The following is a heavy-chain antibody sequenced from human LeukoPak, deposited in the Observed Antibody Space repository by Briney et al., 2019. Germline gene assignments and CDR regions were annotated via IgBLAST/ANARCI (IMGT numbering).Heavy chain of an antibody. V-gene: IGHV3-21*01. J-gene: IGHJ6*02. CDR2: IGSSSSYI. Sequence: GGSLRLSCAASGFTFSNCNMNWVRQAPGKGLEWVSSIGSSSSYIYYADSVKGRFTISRDNAKNSLYLQMSSLRAEDTAVYYCARVKLGSRAMDVWGQGTTVTVSS. CDR1: GFTFSNCN. CDR3: ARVKLGSRAMDV. D-gene: IGHD2-15*01.